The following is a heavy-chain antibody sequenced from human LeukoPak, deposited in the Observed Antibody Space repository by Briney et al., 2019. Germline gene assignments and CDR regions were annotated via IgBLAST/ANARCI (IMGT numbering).Heavy chain of an antibody. CDR3: ARATGYCSGGSCYPGDYYYYYGMDV. D-gene: IGHD2-15*01. CDR2: INHSGST. J-gene: IGHJ6*02. CDR1: GGSFSGYY. V-gene: IGHV4-34*01. Sequence: SETLSLTCAVYGGSFSGYYWSWIRQPPGKGLEWIGEINHSGSTNYNPSLKSRVTISVDTSKNQFSLKLSSVTAADTAVYYCARATGYCSGGSCYPGDYYYYYGMDVWGQGTTVTVS.